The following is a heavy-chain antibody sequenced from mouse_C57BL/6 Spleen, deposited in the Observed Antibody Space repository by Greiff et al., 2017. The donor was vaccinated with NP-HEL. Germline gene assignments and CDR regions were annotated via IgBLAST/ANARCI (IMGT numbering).Heavy chain of an antibody. J-gene: IGHJ2*01. D-gene: IGHD2-5*01. CDR1: GYTFTDYN. CDR2: INPNYGTT. V-gene: IGHV1-39*01. CDR3: ARAGSYYSNQRVYYFDY. Sequence: VQLQQSGPELVKPGASVKISCKASGYTFTDYNMNWVKQSNGKSLEWIGVINPNYGTTSYNQKFKGKATLTVDQSSSTAYMQLNSLTSEDSAVYYCARAGSYYSNQRVYYFDYWGQGTTLTVSS.